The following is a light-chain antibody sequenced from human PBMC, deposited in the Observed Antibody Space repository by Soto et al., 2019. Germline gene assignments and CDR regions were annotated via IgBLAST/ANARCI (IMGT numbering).Light chain of an antibody. Sequence: PVLTQSSSASASLGSSVKLTCTLSSGYSTYIIAWHQQQPGKAPRYLMKVERSGSYNKGSGVPDRFSGSSSGADRYLTISNLQSEDEADYYCETWDSNTFVVFGGGTKLTVL. CDR2: VERSGSY. CDR1: SGYSTYI. J-gene: IGLJ2*01. CDR3: ETWDSNTFVV. V-gene: IGLV4-60*03.